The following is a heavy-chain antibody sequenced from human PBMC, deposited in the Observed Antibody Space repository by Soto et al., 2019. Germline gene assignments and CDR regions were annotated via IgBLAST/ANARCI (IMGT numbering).Heavy chain of an antibody. CDR3: AREEYCSSTSCLGAFDF. CDR1: GFTFSSYW. J-gene: IGHJ3*01. Sequence: GGSLRLSCTASGFTFSSYWMNWVRQAPGKGLEWVANIREDGSEKYYVDSVKGRFTISRDNAKKSLYLQMYSLRAEDTAVYYCAREEYCSSTSCLGAFDFWGQGTMVTVSS. V-gene: IGHV3-7*03. CDR2: IREDGSEK. D-gene: IGHD2-2*01.